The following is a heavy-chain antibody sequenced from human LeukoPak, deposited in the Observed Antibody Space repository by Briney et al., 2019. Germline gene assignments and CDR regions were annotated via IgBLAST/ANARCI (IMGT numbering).Heavy chain of an antibody. Sequence: GGSLRLSCTASGFTFGDYAMSWVRQAPGKGLEWVGFIRSKAYGGTTEYAASVKGRFTISRDDSKSIAYLQMNSLKTEDTAVYYCTRARVDRYYGMDVWDQGTTVTVSS. CDR3: TRARVDRYYGMDV. V-gene: IGHV3-49*04. J-gene: IGHJ6*02. CDR1: GFTFGDYA. CDR2: IRSKAYGGTT. D-gene: IGHD3-10*01.